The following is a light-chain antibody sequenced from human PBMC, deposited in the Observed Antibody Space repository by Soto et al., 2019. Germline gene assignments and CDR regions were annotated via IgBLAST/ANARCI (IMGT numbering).Light chain of an antibody. V-gene: IGKV3-20*01. CDR2: GAS. Sequence: EIVLTQSPGTLSLSPGERATLSCRASQSVSSSYLAWYQQKPGQAPRLLIYGASSRATGIPDRLSGSGSGTDFTLTISRLEPEDFAVYYCQQYGRSPRGSTFGQGTKLEIK. J-gene: IGKJ2*01. CDR1: QSVSSSY. CDR3: QQYGRSPRGST.